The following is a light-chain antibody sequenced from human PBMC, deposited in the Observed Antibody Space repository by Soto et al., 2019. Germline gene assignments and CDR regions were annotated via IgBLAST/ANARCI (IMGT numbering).Light chain of an antibody. Sequence: EIVLTPSPATLSLSPGERATLSCRASQSVSSYLAWYQQKPGQAPRLLIYDASNRATGIPVRFSGSGSGTDFTLTISSLEPEDFAVYYCQQRSDWPPITFGHGTRREIK. CDR2: DAS. CDR1: QSVSSY. J-gene: IGKJ5*01. CDR3: QQRSDWPPIT. V-gene: IGKV3-11*01.